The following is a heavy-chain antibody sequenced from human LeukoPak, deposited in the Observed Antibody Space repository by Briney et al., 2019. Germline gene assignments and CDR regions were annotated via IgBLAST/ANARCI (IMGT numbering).Heavy chain of an antibody. J-gene: IGHJ6*03. CDR2: ISTSTGDT. V-gene: IGHV1-18*01. CDR1: GYSFILYG. CDR3: AREEVGRAGYMDV. Sequence: ASVKVSCKTSGYSFILYGISWVRQAPGQGPEWMGWISTSTGDTKYTQKFQGRVTLTTDTSTSTAYMELSSLRSDDTAVYYCAREEVGRAGYMDVWGKGTTVTISS.